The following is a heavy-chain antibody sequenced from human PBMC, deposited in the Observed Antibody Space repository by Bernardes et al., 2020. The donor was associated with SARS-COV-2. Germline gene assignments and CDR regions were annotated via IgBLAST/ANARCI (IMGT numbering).Heavy chain of an antibody. CDR1: GFILSNYW. Sequence: GGSLRLSCAASGFILSNYWLHWVRQVPGKGLVWVSRISDDGSTISYADSVKGRFTISRDNAKNTLYLQMNSLRADDTAVYYCGKRDVAAGNWYFDLWGRGTLVTVSS. D-gene: IGHD6-13*01. J-gene: IGHJ2*01. CDR2: ISDDGSTI. CDR3: GKRDVAAGNWYFDL. V-gene: IGHV3-74*01.